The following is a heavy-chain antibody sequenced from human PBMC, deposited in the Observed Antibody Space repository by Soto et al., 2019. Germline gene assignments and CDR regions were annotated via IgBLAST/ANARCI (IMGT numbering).Heavy chain of an antibody. D-gene: IGHD3-9*01. Sequence: QVQLVESGGGLVQPGGSLRLSCAASGFTFSDYYMSWIRQAPGKGLEWVSYISSSGSAIYYAESVKGRFTISRDNAKNSLYLQMSSMRAEDTAVYYCARGPGTSYYEGHDAFDIWGQGTMVTVSS. CDR1: GFTFSDYY. J-gene: IGHJ3*02. CDR2: ISSSGSAI. V-gene: IGHV3-11*01. CDR3: ARGPGTSYYEGHDAFDI.